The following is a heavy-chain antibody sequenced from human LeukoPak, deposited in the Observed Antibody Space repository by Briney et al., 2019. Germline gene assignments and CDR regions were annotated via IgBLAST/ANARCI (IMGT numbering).Heavy chain of an antibody. CDR2: IYYSGST. CDR3: ARDGEMGTIENYFDY. V-gene: IGHV4-59*12. Sequence: SETLSLTCTVSGGSISSYYWSWIRQPPGKGLEWIGYIYYSGSTNYNPSLKSRVTISVDTSKNQFSLKLSSVTAADTAVYYCARDGEMGTIENYFDYWGQGALVTVSS. J-gene: IGHJ4*02. D-gene: IGHD5-24*01. CDR1: GGSISSYY.